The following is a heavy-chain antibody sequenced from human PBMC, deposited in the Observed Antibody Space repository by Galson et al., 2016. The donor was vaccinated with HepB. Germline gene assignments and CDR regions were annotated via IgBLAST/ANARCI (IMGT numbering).Heavy chain of an antibody. D-gene: IGHD3/OR15-3a*01. J-gene: IGHJ3*02. CDR3: ASDVSPGWTAHYDAFGI. CDR2: IKRDGSEV. Sequence: SLRLSCAASGFTFSNYWMTWVRQAPGKGLEWVANIKRDGSEVYCVDSVKGRFNISRDNAKNSLYLLMTSLRAEDTAVYYCASDVSPGWTAHYDAFGIWGQGTMVTVSS. V-gene: IGHV3-7*01. CDR1: GFTFSNYW.